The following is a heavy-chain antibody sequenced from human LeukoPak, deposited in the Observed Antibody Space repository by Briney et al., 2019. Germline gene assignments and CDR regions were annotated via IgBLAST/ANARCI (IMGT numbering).Heavy chain of an antibody. J-gene: IGHJ4*02. CDR3: AKSGYSSGWHIDY. CDR2: ISWNSGSI. V-gene: IGHV3-9*01. Sequence: GRSLRLSCAASGFTFDDYAMHWVRHAPGKGLEWVSGISWNSGSIGYADSVKGRFTISRDNAKNSLYLQMNSLRAEDTALYYCAKSGYSSGWHIDYWGQGTLVTVSS. CDR1: GFTFDDYA. D-gene: IGHD6-19*01.